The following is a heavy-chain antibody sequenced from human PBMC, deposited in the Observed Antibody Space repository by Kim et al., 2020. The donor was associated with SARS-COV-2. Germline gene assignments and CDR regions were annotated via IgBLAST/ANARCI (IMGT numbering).Heavy chain of an antibody. CDR2: ISWNSGSI. CDR1: GFTFAVYA. V-gene: IGHV3-9*01. J-gene: IGHJ4*02. CDR3: AKGRGYSNNWYGIDS. D-gene: IGHD6-13*01. Sequence: GGSLRLSCAASGFTFAVYAMHWVRQAPGKGLEWVSGISWNSGSIGYADSVKGRFTISRDNAKNSLYLQMNSLRAEDTALYYCAKGRGYSNNWYGIDSWGQGTLVTVSS.